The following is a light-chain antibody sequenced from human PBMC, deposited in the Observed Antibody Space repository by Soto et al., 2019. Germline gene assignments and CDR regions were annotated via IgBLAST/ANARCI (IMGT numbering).Light chain of an antibody. V-gene: IGKV3-15*01. CDR3: QRYNDWPLT. J-gene: IGKJ1*01. Sequence: EMVLTQSPGTLSLSPGERATLSCSASQSVSSSYLAWYQQKPGQAPRLLIYDASTRATGIPDRFSGTGSGTEFTLTISSLQSEDFALYYCQRYNDWPLTFGQGTKVDIK. CDR1: QSVSSSY. CDR2: DAS.